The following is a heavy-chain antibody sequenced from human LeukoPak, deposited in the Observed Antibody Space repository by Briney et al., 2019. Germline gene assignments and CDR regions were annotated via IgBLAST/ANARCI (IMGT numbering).Heavy chain of an antibody. CDR3: ARGIRSYHWFDP. CDR1: GYTFTSYL. Sequence: GASVKVSCKASGYTFTSYLLHWVRQAPGQGLEWMGWISAGNGNSKYSQKFQGRVTFTRDTSATTAYMELSSLRSEDTAVYYCARGIRSYHWFDPWGQGTLVSVSS. D-gene: IGHD3-16*02. V-gene: IGHV1-3*01. CDR2: ISAGNGNS. J-gene: IGHJ5*02.